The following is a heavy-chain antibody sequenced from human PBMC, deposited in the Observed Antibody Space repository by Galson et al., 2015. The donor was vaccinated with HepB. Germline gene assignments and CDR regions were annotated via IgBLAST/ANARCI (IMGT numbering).Heavy chain of an antibody. Sequence: SLRLSCAASGFTFSNFWMTWVRQAPGKGLEWVANIKQDGSEKYYVDSVKGRFTISRDNAKNSLYLQMNSLRAEDTALYYCARYSSSLFKDWFDPWGQGTLVTVSS. CDR3: ARYSSSLFKDWFDP. CDR2: IKQDGSEK. V-gene: IGHV3-7*03. J-gene: IGHJ5*02. D-gene: IGHD6-6*01. CDR1: GFTFSNFW.